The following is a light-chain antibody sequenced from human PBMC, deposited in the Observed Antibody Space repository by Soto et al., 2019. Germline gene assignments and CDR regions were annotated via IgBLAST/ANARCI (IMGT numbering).Light chain of an antibody. J-gene: IGKJ1*01. CDR2: EAS. V-gene: IGKV1-5*03. Sequence: DIQMTQSPSTLSASVGDRVTITCRASQSISGSLAWYQQKPGKAPKLLIYEASNLKSGVPSRFSGSGSGTEFTLTISSLQPDDFVSYYCQQYNGFWTFGQGIKVEIK. CDR1: QSISGS. CDR3: QQYNGFWT.